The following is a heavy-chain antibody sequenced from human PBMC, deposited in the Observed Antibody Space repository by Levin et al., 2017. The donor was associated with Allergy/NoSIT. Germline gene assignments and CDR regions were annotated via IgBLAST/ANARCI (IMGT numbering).Heavy chain of an antibody. V-gene: IGHV4-34*01. CDR2: INHSGST. Sequence: SETLSLTCAVYGGSFSGYYWSWIRQPPGKGLEWIGEINHSGSTNYNPSLKSRVTISVDTSKNQFSLKLSSVTAADTAVYYCARGGRYDYVWGSYRPPGRLYYFDYWGQGTLVTVSS. CDR1: GGSFSGYY. D-gene: IGHD3-16*02. J-gene: IGHJ4*02. CDR3: ARGGRYDYVWGSYRPPGRLYYFDY.